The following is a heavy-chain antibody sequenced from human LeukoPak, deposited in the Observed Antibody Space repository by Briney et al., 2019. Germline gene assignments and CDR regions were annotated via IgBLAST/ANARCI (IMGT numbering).Heavy chain of an antibody. Sequence: GGSLRLSCAASGFTFNSYWMHWVRQAPGKGLVWVSRIDGDGKTIDYADSVKGRFTISRDNAKDTLYLQMSSLRDEDTAVYYCVSDLCGGDDQWGRGTLVTVSS. CDR1: GFTFNSYW. CDR2: IDGDGKTI. V-gene: IGHV3-74*01. D-gene: IGHD3-3*01. J-gene: IGHJ5*02. CDR3: VSDLCGGDDQ.